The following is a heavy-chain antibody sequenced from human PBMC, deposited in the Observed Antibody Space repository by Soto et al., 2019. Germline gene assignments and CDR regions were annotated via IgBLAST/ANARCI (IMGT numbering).Heavy chain of an antibody. Sequence: SETLSLTCTVSGGSISSGDYCWSWIRQPPGKGLEWIGYIYYSGSTYYNPSLKSRVTISVDTSKNQFSLKLSSVTAADTAVYYCARGIAAAAHFDYWGQGTLVTVSS. V-gene: IGHV4-30-4*01. D-gene: IGHD6-13*01. CDR2: IYYSGST. CDR3: ARGIAAAAHFDY. CDR1: GGSISSGDYC. J-gene: IGHJ4*02.